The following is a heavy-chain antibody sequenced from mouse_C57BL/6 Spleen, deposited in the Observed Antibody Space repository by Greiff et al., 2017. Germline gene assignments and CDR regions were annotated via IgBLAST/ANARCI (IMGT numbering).Heavy chain of an antibody. J-gene: IGHJ4*01. V-gene: IGHV1-59*01. CDR2: IDPSDSYT. Sequence: QVQLQQPGAELVRPGPSVKLSCKASGYTFTSYWMHWVKQRPGQGLEWLGVIDPSDSYTNYNQKFKGKATLTVDTSASTAYMQLSRLTSEDSSVYYSAMTLITTARVDYWGQGTSVTVSS. CDR1: GYTFTSYW. CDR3: AMTLITTARVDY. D-gene: IGHD1-1*01.